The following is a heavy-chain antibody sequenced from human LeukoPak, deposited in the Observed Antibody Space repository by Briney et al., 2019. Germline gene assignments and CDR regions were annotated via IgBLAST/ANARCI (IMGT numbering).Heavy chain of an antibody. D-gene: IGHD3-10*02. CDR3: ATQILLCHYY. V-gene: IGHV4-61*02. CDR1: GVSISSGSYY. J-gene: IGHJ4*02. Sequence: PSETLSLTCTVSGVSISSGSYYWTWIRQPAGKGLEWIGRIFTSGGNSNYNPSLKSRVTISVDTSKNQFSLKLSSVTAADTAVYYCATQILLCHYYWGQGTLVTVSS. CDR2: IFTSGGNS.